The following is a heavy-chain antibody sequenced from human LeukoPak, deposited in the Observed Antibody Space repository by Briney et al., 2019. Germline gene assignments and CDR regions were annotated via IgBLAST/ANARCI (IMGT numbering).Heavy chain of an antibody. CDR2: IKQDGGEK. D-gene: IGHD3-3*01. CDR3: ARWPQGLVWSGYYTSYFDY. CDR1: GFTFISYW. J-gene: IGHJ4*02. V-gene: IGHV3-7*01. Sequence: GGSLLLSCAASGFTFISYWMNWGRQAPGKGLEWVANIKQDGGEKYYVDSVKGRFTISRDNAKNSLYLQMNSLRAEDTAVYYCARWPQGLVWSGYYTSYFDYWGQGTLVTVSS.